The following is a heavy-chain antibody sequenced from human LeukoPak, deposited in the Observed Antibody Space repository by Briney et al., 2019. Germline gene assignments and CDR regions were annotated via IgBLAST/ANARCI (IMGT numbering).Heavy chain of an antibody. V-gene: IGHV3-33*01. CDR3: AVEYSSSSEGFDY. D-gene: IGHD6-6*01. J-gene: IGHJ4*02. CDR2: IWYDGSNK. Sequence: GGSLRLSCAASGFTFSSYGMHRVRQAPGKGLEWVAGIWYDGSNKYYADSVKGRFTISRDNSKNTLYLQMNSLRAEDTAVYYCAVEYSSSSEGFDYWGQGTLVTVSS. CDR1: GFTFSSYG.